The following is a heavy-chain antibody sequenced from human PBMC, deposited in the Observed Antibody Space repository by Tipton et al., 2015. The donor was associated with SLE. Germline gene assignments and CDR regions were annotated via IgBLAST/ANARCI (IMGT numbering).Heavy chain of an antibody. CDR1: GASVSSHY. CDR3: ARDSAVNFWYFDL. Sequence: TLSLTCAVSGASVSSHYWSWIRQPPGKGLEWIGYISYTGNTNFNPPLKSRVTMSVATSQNQFSLRLTSVTAADTAMYYCARDSAVNFWYFDLWGRGTLVTVSS. V-gene: IGHV4-59*02. CDR2: ISYTGNT. J-gene: IGHJ2*01.